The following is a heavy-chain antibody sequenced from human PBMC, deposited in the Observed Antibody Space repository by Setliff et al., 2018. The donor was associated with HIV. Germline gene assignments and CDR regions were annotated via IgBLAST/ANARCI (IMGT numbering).Heavy chain of an antibody. CDR1: GGSFSDYS. CDR3: ARRGWNGYRPFED. CDR2: INHSGST. V-gene: IGHV4-34*01. D-gene: IGHD1-1*01. Sequence: SETLSLTCAVYGGSFSDYSWNWIRQPPGKGLEWIGEINHSGSTNCNPSLQSRVTISVDTSKKQVSLNVRSVTAADTAVYYCARRGWNGYRPFEDWGQGTQVTVSS. J-gene: IGHJ4*02.